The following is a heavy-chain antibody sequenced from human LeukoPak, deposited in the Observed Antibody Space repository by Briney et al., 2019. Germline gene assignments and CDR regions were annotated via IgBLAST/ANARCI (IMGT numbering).Heavy chain of an antibody. Sequence: GASVKVSCKASGYTFTGHYMHWVRQAPGQGLEWMGWINPNSGGTNYAQKFQGRVTMTRDTSISTAYMELSRLRSDDTAVYYCARSGSYPQFYPFDYWGQGTLVTVSS. CDR1: GYTFTGHY. CDR3: ARSGSYPQFYPFDY. V-gene: IGHV1-2*02. J-gene: IGHJ4*02. CDR2: INPNSGGT. D-gene: IGHD1-26*01.